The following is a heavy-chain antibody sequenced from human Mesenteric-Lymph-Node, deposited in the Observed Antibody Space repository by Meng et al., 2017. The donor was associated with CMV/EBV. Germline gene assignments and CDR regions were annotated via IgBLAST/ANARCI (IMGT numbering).Heavy chain of an antibody. CDR1: GVSTSTINYC. CDR2: ICYTGIT. Sequence: SEILSPTCSVPGVSTSTINYCWGWIRQPPGKGLEWIGSICYTGITYYNPSLKSRVTISVDTSKNQFSLRLSSVTAADAAVYYCAKDGRIFGVVSFDYWGQGTLVTVSS. J-gene: IGHJ4*02. CDR3: AKDGRIFGVVSFDY. D-gene: IGHD3-3*02. V-gene: IGHV4-39*07.